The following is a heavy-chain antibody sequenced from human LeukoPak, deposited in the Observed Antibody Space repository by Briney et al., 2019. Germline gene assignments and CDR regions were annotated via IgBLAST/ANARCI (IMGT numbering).Heavy chain of an antibody. J-gene: IGHJ4*02. V-gene: IGHV1-46*01. CDR3: VTQSYDILAGFDNYFDY. D-gene: IGHD3-9*01. Sequence: ASVKVTCTASGYTFTIYYMHWVRQAPGQGLEWMGIINPSGGSTSYAQKFQGRVTMTRDTSTSTVYMELSSLRSEDTAVYYCVTQSYDILAGFDNYFDYWGQVTLVTVSS. CDR1: GYTFTIYY. CDR2: INPSGGST.